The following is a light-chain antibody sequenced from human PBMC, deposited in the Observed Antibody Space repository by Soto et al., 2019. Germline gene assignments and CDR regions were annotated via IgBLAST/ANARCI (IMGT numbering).Light chain of an antibody. J-gene: IGKJ4*01. V-gene: IGKV3D-15*01. CDR1: QRVSSN. Sequence: EIVMTQSPATLSVSPGERVTLSCRASQRVSSNLAWYQQNPGQAPRLLISGASTRATGIPARFSGSGSGTEFTLTISSLQSEDFAVYYCQQYNNWPLTFGGGTKVEIK. CDR2: GAS. CDR3: QQYNNWPLT.